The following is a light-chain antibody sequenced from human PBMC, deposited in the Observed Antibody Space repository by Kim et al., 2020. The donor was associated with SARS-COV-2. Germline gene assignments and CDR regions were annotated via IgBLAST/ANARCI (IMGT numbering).Light chain of an antibody. V-gene: IGLV3-1*01. CDR1: KLGDKY. CDR2: QDN. Sequence: SSELTQPPSVSVSPGQTASITCSGDKLGDKYACWYQHKPGQSPVLVVFQDNKRPSGIPERFSGSNSGNTATLTISGTQAMDEADYYCQAWDSNIVV. CDR3: QAWDSNIVV. J-gene: IGLJ2*01.